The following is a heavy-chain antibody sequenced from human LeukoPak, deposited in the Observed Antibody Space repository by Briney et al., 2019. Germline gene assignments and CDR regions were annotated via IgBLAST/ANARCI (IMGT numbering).Heavy chain of an antibody. J-gene: IGHJ4*02. CDR3: AKDRPLAVRGVLDY. D-gene: IGHD3-10*01. CDR1: GFTVSSNY. CDR2: IYSGGST. Sequence: GGSLRLSCAASGFTVSSNYLSWVRQAPGKGLEWVSVIYSGGSTYYADSVKGRFTISRDNSKNTLYLQMNSLRAEDTAVYYCAKDRPLAVRGVLDYWGQGTLVTVSS. V-gene: IGHV3-66*01.